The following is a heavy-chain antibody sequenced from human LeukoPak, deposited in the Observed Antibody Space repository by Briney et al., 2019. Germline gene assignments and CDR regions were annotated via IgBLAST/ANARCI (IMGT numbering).Heavy chain of an antibody. CDR1: GFTFSSYA. CDR2: ISGSGGST. Sequence: PGGSLRLSCAASGFTFSSYAMSWVRQAPGKGLEWVSAISGSGGSTYYADSVKGRFTISGDNSKNTLYLQMNSLRAEDTAVYYCAKDGLGVVTSLYYYYYYMDVWGKGTTVTVSS. J-gene: IGHJ6*03. V-gene: IGHV3-23*01. D-gene: IGHD3-3*01. CDR3: AKDGLGVVTSLYYYYYYMDV.